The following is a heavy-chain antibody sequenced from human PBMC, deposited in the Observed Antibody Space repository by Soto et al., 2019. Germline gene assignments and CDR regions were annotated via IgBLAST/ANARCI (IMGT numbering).Heavy chain of an antibody. D-gene: IGHD3-3*01. CDR3: AGRPTNLITIFGVVTAPPCWFDP. Sequence: QVQLQQWGAGLLKPSETLSLTCAVYGGSFSGYYWSWIRQPPGKGLEWIGEINHSGSTNYNPSLKSRVTISVDTSKNQFSLKLSSVTAADTAVYYCAGRPTNLITIFGVVTAPPCWFDPWGQGTLVTVSS. J-gene: IGHJ5*02. V-gene: IGHV4-34*01. CDR2: INHSGST. CDR1: GGSFSGYY.